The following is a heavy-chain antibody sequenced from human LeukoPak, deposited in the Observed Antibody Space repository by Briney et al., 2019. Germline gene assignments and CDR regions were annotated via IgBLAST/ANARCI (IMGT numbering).Heavy chain of an antibody. J-gene: IGHJ6*03. CDR2: IIPIFGTA. V-gene: IGHV1-69*06. CDR3: ARSHHYYYYYMDV. Sequence: ASVKVCCKASGGTFSSYAISWVRQAPGQGLEWMGGIIPIFGTANYAQKFQGRVTITADKSTSTAYMELSSLRSEDTAVYYCARSHHYYYYYMDVWGKGTTVTVSS. CDR1: GGTFSSYA.